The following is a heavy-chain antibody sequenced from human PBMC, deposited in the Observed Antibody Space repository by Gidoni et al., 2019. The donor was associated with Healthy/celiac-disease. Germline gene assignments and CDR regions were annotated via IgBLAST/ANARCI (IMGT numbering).Heavy chain of an antibody. V-gene: IGHV4-39*01. D-gene: IGHD3-10*01. CDR2: IYYSGST. J-gene: IGHJ4*02. Sequence: QLQLQESGPGLVKPSETLSLTCTVSGGSISSSSYYWGWIRQPPGKGLEWIGRIYYSGSTYYNPSLKSRVTISVDTSKNQFSLKLSSVTAADTAVYYCARGLRWFGEPLGYFDYWGQGTLVTVSS. CDR3: ARGLRWFGEPLGYFDY. CDR1: GGSISSSSYY.